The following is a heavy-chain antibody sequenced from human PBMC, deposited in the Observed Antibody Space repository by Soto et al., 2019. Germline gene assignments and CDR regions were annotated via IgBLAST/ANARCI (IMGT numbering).Heavy chain of an antibody. D-gene: IGHD3-3*01. CDR1: GGSISSGGYY. Sequence: PSETLSLTCTVSGGSISSGGYYWSWIRQHPGKGLEWIGYIYYSGSTYYNPSLKSRVTISVDTSKNQFSLKLSSVTAADTAVYYCARGYDFWSGLSLAHWGQGTLVPVS. CDR3: ARGYDFWSGLSLAH. CDR2: IYYSGST. V-gene: IGHV4-31*03. J-gene: IGHJ4*02.